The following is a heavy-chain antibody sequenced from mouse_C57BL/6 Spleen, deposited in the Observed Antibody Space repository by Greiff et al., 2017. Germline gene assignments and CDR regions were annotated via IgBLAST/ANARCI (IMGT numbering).Heavy chain of an antibody. V-gene: IGHV2-9-1*01. CDR3: ARNRDYGSSDYAMDY. CDR1: GFSLTSYA. D-gene: IGHD1-1*01. J-gene: IGHJ4*01. Sequence: QVQLQQSGPGLVAPSQSLSITCTVSGFSLTSYAISWVRQPPGKGLEWLGVIWTGGGTNYNSALKSRLSISKDNSKSQVFLKMNSLQTDDTARYYCARNRDYGSSDYAMDYWAQGTSVTVSS. CDR2: IWTGGGT.